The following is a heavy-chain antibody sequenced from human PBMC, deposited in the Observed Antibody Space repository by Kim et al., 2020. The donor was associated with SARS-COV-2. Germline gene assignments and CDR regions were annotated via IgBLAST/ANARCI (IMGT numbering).Heavy chain of an antibody. Sequence: GGSLRLSCAVSGFIVSDHSMSWVRQAPGKGLDWFSYIYDSGDVIYYTDSVKGRFVISRDNAKNSVYLQMNSLRVEDTAVYYCVRGRHYSANWGPGTLVTVSS. J-gene: IGHJ4*02. CDR2: IYDSGDVI. CDR1: GFIVSDHS. V-gene: IGHV3-11*04. CDR3: VRGRHYSAN. D-gene: IGHD2-15*01.